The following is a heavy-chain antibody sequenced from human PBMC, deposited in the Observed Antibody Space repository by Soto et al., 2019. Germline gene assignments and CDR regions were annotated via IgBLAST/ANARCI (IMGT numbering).Heavy chain of an antibody. CDR2: ISSSSSYI. Sequence: EVQLVESGGGLVKPGGSLRLSCAASGFTFSSYSMNWVRQAPGKGLEWVSSISSSSSYIYYADSVKGRFTISRDNAKNSLYLQMNSLRAEDTAVYYCARVHASGDDFWSGYPLHFDYWGQGTLVTVSS. V-gene: IGHV3-21*01. D-gene: IGHD3-3*01. CDR3: ARVHASGDDFWSGYPLHFDY. J-gene: IGHJ4*02. CDR1: GFTFSSYS.